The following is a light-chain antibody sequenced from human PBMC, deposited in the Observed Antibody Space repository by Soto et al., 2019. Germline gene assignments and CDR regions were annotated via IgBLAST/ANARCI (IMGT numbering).Light chain of an antibody. Sequence: IQMTRSPSTLSASVVDIGTISWRASQSTSRWLAWYQQKPGKAPKALIYDASTLRSGVPSRFSGGGSGTEFTLTISSLQPDDFATYYCQQYNTYSTFGQGTRLEIK. CDR3: QQYNTYST. J-gene: IGKJ5*01. CDR1: QSTSRW. CDR2: DAS. V-gene: IGKV1-5*01.